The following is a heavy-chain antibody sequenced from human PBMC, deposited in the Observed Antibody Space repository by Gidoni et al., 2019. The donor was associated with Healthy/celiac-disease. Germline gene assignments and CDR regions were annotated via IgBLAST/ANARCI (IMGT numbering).Heavy chain of an antibody. CDR1: GGSFSGYY. Sequence: QVQLQQWGAGLLKPSETLSLTCAVSGGSFSGYYWSWIRQPPGKGLEWIGEINHSGSTNYNPSLKSRVTISVDTSKNQFSLKLSSVTAADTAVYYCASGGDGYNYVHYWGQGTLVTVSS. D-gene: IGHD5-12*01. J-gene: IGHJ4*02. CDR3: ASGGDGYNYVHY. CDR2: INHSGST. V-gene: IGHV4-34*01.